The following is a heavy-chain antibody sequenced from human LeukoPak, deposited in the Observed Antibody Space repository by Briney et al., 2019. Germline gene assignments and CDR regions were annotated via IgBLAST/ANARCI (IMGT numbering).Heavy chain of an antibody. J-gene: IGHJ4*02. CDR1: GGSISSSSYY. D-gene: IGHD6-13*01. CDR3: ARQRTLSSSWYRAGEIDY. CDR2: IYYSGST. V-gene: IGHV4-39*01. Sequence: PSETLSLTCTVSGGSISSSSYYWGWIRQPPGKGLEWIGSIYYSGSTYYNPSLKSRVTISVDTSKNQFSLKLSSVTAADTAVYYCARQRTLSSSWYRAGEIDYWGQGTLVTVSS.